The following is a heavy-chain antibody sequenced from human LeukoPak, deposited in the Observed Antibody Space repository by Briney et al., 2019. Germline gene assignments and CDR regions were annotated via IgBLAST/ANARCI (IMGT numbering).Heavy chain of an antibody. CDR3: ARGRYYYDSSGYPYDWSDP. Sequence: SETLSLTCIVSRGSISSYYWSWIRQPPGKGLEWIGYIYHGGSTNYNPSLKSRVTISGDTSKNKFFLNLSSVTAADTAMYYCARGRYYYDSSGYPYDWSDPWGQGTLVTVSS. D-gene: IGHD3-22*01. V-gene: IGHV4-59*01. J-gene: IGHJ5*02. CDR1: RGSISSYY. CDR2: IYHGGST.